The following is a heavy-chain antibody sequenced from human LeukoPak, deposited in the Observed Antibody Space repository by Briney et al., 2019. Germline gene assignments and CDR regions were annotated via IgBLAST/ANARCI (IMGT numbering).Heavy chain of an antibody. CDR3: VRNGGSLDY. CDR2: INLDGTDK. V-gene: IGHV3-7*01. D-gene: IGHD2-15*01. CDR1: GFSLSNHW. Sequence: PGGSLRLSCAASGFSLSNHWVSWVRQAPGKGLEWVASINLDGTDKYYVDAVKGRFTISRDNAKNSLFLEMNSLRATDTAVYYCVRNGGSLDYWGQGTLVTVSS. J-gene: IGHJ4*02.